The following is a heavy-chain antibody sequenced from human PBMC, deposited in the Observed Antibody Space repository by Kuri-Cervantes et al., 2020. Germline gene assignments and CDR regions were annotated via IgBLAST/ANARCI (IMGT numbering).Heavy chain of an antibody. CDR1: GGSISSSSYY. D-gene: IGHD2-2*01. V-gene: IGHV4-39*01. CDR3: ARVIPAAMVH. CDR2: IYYSGST. Sequence: ESLKISCTVSGGSISSSSYYWGWIRQPPGKGLEWIGSIYYSGSTYYNPSLKSRVTISVDTSKNQFSLKLSSVTAADTAVYYCARVIPAAMVHWGQGTLVTVSS. J-gene: IGHJ4*02.